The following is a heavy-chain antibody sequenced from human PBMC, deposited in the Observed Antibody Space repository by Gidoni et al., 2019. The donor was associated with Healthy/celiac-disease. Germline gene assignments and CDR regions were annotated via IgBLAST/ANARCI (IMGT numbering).Heavy chain of an antibody. CDR3: ATLSLRRNSSSWMEGWFDP. D-gene: IGHD6-13*01. CDR2: ISDDGSNK. CDR1: SSYA. J-gene: IGHJ5*02. V-gene: IGHV3-30-3*01. Sequence: SSYAMHWVRQAPGKGLEWVAVISDDGSNKYYADSVKGRFTISRDNSKNTLYLQMNSLRAEDTAVYYCATLSLRRNSSSWMEGWFDPWGQGTLVTVSS.